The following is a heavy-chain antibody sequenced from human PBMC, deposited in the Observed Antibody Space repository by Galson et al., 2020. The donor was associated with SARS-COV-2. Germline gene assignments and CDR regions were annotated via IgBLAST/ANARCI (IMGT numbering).Heavy chain of an antibody. CDR3: AREGTNFDSWSGYLNWFDT. D-gene: IGHD3-3*01. J-gene: IGHJ5*02. CDR1: DPSITSSRYY. Sequence: SETLSLTCSVSDPSITSSRYYWGWIRQAPGKGLEWIGNIYYNRNTYHNPSLKSRVTISIDTSKKQFSLKLTSVTAADTAVYFCAREGTNFDSWSGYLNWFDTWGEGTRVTVSS. V-gene: IGHV4-39*07. CDR2: IYYNRNT.